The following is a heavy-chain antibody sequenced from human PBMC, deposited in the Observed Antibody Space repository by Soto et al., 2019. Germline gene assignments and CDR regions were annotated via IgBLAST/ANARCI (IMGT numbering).Heavy chain of an antibody. Sequence: ASVKVSCKASGYTFTSYYMHWVRQAPGQGLEWMGIINPSGGSTSYAQKFQGRVTMTRDTSTSTVYMELSSLRSEDTAVYYCARSPLKYCSGGSCYMRDWFDPWGQGTLVTVSS. CDR2: INPSGGST. CDR3: ARSPLKYCSGGSCYMRDWFDP. J-gene: IGHJ5*02. V-gene: IGHV1-46*01. CDR1: GYTFTSYY. D-gene: IGHD2-15*01.